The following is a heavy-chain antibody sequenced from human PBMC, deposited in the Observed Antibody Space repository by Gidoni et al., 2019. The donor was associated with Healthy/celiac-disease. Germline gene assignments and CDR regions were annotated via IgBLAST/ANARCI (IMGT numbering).Heavy chain of an antibody. CDR3: ARDWSGYDPYPDAFDI. CDR2: IYTSGST. J-gene: IGHJ3*02. Sequence: QVQLQESGPGLVKPSETLSLTCTVSGGSISSYYWSWIRQPAGKGLEWIGRIYTSGSTNYNPSLKSRVTMSVDTSKNQFSLKLSSVTAADTAVYYCARDWSGYDPYPDAFDIWGQGTMVTVSS. D-gene: IGHD5-12*01. CDR1: GGSISSYY. V-gene: IGHV4-4*07.